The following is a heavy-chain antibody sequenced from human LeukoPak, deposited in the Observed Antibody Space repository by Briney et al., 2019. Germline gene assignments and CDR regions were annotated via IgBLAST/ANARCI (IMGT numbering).Heavy chain of an antibody. CDR2: ISHSENT. V-gene: IGHV4-4*02. CDR3: ARSDYIWGSYRVYDY. D-gene: IGHD3-16*02. J-gene: IGHJ4*02. CDR1: GGSISSRSW. Sequence: SETLSPTCAVSGGSISSRSWWSWVRQAPGKGLEWIGEISHSENTNYNPSVKSRVTTSIDKSNNQFSLNLTSVTAADTAVYYCARSDYIWGSYRVYDYWGQGTLVTVSS.